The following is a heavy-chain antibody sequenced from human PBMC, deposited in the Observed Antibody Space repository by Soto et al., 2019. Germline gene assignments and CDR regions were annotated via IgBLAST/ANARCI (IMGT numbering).Heavy chain of an antibody. CDR2: ISLYSDGT. D-gene: IGHD2-2*01. V-gene: IGHV1-18*01. CDR1: GYIFSNYG. CDR3: ARVVPGAEAWFGP. Sequence: VKVSCKTSGYIFSNYGITWVRLAPGQPLEWLGWISLYSDGTNYAQKFQGRVSMTTDTSTTTAYMELRCLRSDDTAVYYCARVVPGAEAWFGPWGQGTLVTVSS. J-gene: IGHJ5*02.